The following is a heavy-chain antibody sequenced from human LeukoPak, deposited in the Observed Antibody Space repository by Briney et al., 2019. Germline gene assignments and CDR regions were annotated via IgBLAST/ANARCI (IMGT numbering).Heavy chain of an antibody. CDR3: AKDFKYYDFWSFYPTPYYYYYMDV. V-gene: IGHV3-23*01. J-gene: IGHJ6*03. Sequence: PGGSLRLSCAASGFTVSSNYMSWVRQAPGKGLEWVSSVRGSGTNAICADSVKGRFTISRDNSENSLYLQMNSLGAEDTAVYYCAKDFKYYDFWSFYPTPYYYYYMDVWGKGTTVTVSS. CDR1: GFTVSSNY. CDR2: VRGSGTNA. D-gene: IGHD3-3*01.